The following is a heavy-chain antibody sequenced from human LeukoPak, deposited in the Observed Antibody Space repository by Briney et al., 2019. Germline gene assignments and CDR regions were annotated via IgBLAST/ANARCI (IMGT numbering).Heavy chain of an antibody. D-gene: IGHD3-22*01. CDR3: ARQGLAFYYDSSGYQPPDY. Sequence: ASVKVSCKASGYTFTSYDINWVRQAPGQGLEWMGWISAYNGNTNYAQKLQGRVTMTTDTSTSTAYMELRSLRSDDTAVYYCARQGLAFYYDSSGYQPPDYWGQGTLVTVSS. CDR2: ISAYNGNT. V-gene: IGHV1-18*01. CDR1: GYTFTSYD. J-gene: IGHJ4*02.